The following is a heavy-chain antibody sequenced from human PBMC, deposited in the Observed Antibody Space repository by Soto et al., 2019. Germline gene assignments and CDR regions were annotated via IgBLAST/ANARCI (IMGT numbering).Heavy chain of an antibody. CDR2: ISGSGGST. CDR3: AKATRVIIAAAGIEYYYYGMDV. V-gene: IGHV3-23*01. CDR1: GFTFSSYA. Sequence: PGGSLRLSCAASGFTFSSYAMSWVRQAPGKGLEWVSAISGSGGSTYYADSVKGRFTISRDNSKNTLYLQMNSLRAEDTAVYYCAKATRVIIAAAGIEYYYYGMDVWGQGTTVTVSS. D-gene: IGHD6-13*01. J-gene: IGHJ6*02.